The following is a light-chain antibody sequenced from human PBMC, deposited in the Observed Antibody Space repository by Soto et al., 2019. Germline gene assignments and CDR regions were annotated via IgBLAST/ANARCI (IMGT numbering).Light chain of an antibody. V-gene: IGKV1-9*01. CDR3: QQLNSYPLT. J-gene: IGKJ3*01. CDR1: QAIISH. Sequence: DIQLTQSPSFLSASVGGRVTITCRASQAIISHLAWYQQKPGKAPNLLIYGASTLQSGVPSRFSGSGSRTQFTLTISSLQPEDFATYYCQQLNSYPLTFGPGTTVDIK. CDR2: GAS.